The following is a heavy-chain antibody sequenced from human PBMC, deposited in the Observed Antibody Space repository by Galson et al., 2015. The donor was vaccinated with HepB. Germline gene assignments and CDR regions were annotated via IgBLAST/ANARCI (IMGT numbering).Heavy chain of an antibody. J-gene: IGHJ5*02. CDR3: ARGNWRSSASHNWFDP. Sequence: SLRLSCAASGFTFSDYYMSWIRRAPGKGLEWVSYISSSSSYTNYADSVKGRFTISRDNAKNSLYLQMNSLRAEDTAVYYCARGNWRSSASHNWFDPWGQGTLVTVSS. D-gene: IGHD3-3*01. CDR1: GFTFSDYY. V-gene: IGHV3-11*05. CDR2: ISSSSSYT.